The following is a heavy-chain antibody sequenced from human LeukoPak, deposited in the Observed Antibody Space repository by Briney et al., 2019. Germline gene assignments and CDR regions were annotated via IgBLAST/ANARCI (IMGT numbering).Heavy chain of an antibody. CDR3: ARGKTNLLVVATEGDAFDI. V-gene: IGHV1-18*01. Sequence: ASVKVSCKASGYTFTSYGISWVRQAPGQGLEWMGWISAYNGNTNYAQKLQGRVTMTTDTSTSTAYMELRSLRSDDTAVYYCARGKTNLLVVATEGDAFDIWGQGTMVTVSP. D-gene: IGHD2-15*01. CDR1: GYTFTSYG. J-gene: IGHJ3*02. CDR2: ISAYNGNT.